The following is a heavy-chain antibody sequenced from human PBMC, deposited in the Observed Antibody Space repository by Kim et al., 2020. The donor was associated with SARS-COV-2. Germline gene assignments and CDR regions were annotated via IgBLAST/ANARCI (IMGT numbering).Heavy chain of an antibody. D-gene: IGHD6-13*01. V-gene: IGHV3-21*01. Sequence: GGSLRLSCAASGFTFSSYSMNWVRQAPGKGLEWVSSISSSSSYIYYAYSVKGRFTISRDNAKNSLYLQMNSLRAEDTAVYYCARKGTAWGYYGMDVWGQGTTVTVSS. CDR2: ISSSSSYI. CDR1: GFTFSSYS. CDR3: ARKGTAWGYYGMDV. J-gene: IGHJ6*02.